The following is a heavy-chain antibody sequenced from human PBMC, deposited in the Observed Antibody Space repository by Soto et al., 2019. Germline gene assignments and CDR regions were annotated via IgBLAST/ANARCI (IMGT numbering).Heavy chain of an antibody. J-gene: IGHJ4*02. CDR2: MSGSGATT. CDR3: AKGSGCTSVSCHLAPFDY. V-gene: IGHV3-23*01. D-gene: IGHD2-8*02. Sequence: PGGSLRLSCAASGFTFSTYAMSWVRQSPGKGLEWVSAMSGSGATTHHADSVKGRFTISRDNSKNTLYLQLNSLRAEDTAVYFCAKGSGCTSVSCHLAPFDYWGQGTLVTVSS. CDR1: GFTFSTYA.